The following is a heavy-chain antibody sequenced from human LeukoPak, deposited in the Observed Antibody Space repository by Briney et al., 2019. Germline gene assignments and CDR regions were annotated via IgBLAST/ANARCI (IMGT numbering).Heavy chain of an antibody. CDR3: AKDLYSSSWYYYYYYGMDV. D-gene: IGHD6-13*01. J-gene: IGHJ6*02. CDR2: ISYDGSNK. Sequence: GGSLRLSCAASGFTFSSYGMHWVRQAPGKGLEWVAVISYDGSNKYYADSVKGRFTISRDNSKNTLYLQVNSLRAEDTAVYYCAKDLYSSSWYYYYYYGMDVWGQGTTVTVSS. CDR1: GFTFSSYG. V-gene: IGHV3-30*18.